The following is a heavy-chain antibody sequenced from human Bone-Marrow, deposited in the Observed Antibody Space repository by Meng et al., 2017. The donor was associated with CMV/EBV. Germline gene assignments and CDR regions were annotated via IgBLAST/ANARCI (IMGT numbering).Heavy chain of an antibody. D-gene: IGHD4-11*01. Sequence: SLRLSCAASGFTFDAYAMHWVRPAPGKGLEWVSGISWNSGSIGYADSVKGRFSISRDNAKNSLYLQMNSLRAEDTAVYYCAKAPYSNYEAYWDYWGQGTLVTVSS. J-gene: IGHJ4*02. CDR3: AKAPYSNYEAYWDY. V-gene: IGHV3-9*01. CDR2: ISWNSGSI. CDR1: GFTFDAYA.